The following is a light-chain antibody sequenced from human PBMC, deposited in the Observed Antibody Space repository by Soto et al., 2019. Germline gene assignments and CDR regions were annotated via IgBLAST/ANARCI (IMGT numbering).Light chain of an antibody. V-gene: IGKV1-5*03. CDR3: QQYNSYPLT. Sequence: DIQMTQSPSTLSASVGDRLTITCRASQTINSWLAWYQQKPGTAPKLLIYKASTLDSGVPSRFSGSGSGTEFTLTISSLQPDDFATYYCQQYNSYPLTFGGGTKVEIK. CDR2: KAS. CDR1: QTINSW. J-gene: IGKJ4*01.